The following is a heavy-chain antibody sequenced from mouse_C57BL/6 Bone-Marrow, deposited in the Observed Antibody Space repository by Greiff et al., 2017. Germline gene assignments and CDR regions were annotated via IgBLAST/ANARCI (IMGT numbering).Heavy chain of an antibody. D-gene: IGHD2-4*01. V-gene: IGHV1-7*01. J-gene: IGHJ3*01. Sequence: QVKLQQSGAELAKPGASVKLSCKASGYTFTSYWMHWVKQRPGKGLEWIGYINTSRGYTKYNQKFKDKDTWTEDKSSSTAYMQLSSLTYEYSAVYYCARCGRLPFAYGGQGTLVTVSA. CDR1: GYTFTSYW. CDR3: ARCGRLPFAY. CDR2: INTSRGYT.